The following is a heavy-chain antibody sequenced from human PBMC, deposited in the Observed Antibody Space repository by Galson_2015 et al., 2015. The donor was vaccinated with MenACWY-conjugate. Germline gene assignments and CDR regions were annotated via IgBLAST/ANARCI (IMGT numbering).Heavy chain of an antibody. CDR2: TYYTSRWYT. CDR3: AREVLIIFDS. Sequence: CAISGDSVSGTNVAWNCIRQSPSRGLEWLGRTYYTSRWYTNYAMSVTRRIAISPDTSKNQVTLQLNSVTPEDTAVYYCAREVLIIFDSWGQGTL. J-gene: IGHJ4*02. D-gene: IGHD3-9*01. CDR1: GDSVSGTNVA. V-gene: IGHV6-1*01.